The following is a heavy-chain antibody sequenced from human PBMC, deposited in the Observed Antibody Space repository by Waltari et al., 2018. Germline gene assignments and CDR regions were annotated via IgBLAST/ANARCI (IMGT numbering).Heavy chain of an antibody. V-gene: IGHV4-39*01. Sequence: QLQLQESGPGLVKPSETLSLTCTVSGGSISSSSYYWGWIRQPPGKGLAWIGSIYYSGRTYYNPSLKSGGTISVDTSKNQFSLKLSSVTAADTAVYYCARLGYMDVWGKGTTVTVSS. CDR2: IYYSGRT. CDR3: ARLGYMDV. J-gene: IGHJ6*03. CDR1: GGSISSSSYY.